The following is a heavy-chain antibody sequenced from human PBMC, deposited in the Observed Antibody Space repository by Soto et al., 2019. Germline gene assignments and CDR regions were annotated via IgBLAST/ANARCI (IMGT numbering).Heavy chain of an antibody. CDR3: ASDKGGYCSGGSCYGMDV. V-gene: IGHV4-34*01. CDR1: GGSFIGYY. D-gene: IGHD2-15*01. CDR2: INHSGST. J-gene: IGHJ6*02. Sequence: SETLSLTCAVYGGSFIGYYWSWIRQPPGKGLEWIGEINHSGSTNYNPSLKSRVTISVDTSKNQFSLKLSSVTAADTAVYYCASDKGGYCSGGSCYGMDVWGQGTTVTVSS.